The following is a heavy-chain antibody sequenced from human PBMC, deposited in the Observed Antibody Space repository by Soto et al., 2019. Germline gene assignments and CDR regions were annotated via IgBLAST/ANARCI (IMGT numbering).Heavy chain of an antibody. V-gene: IGHV5-10-1*01. Sequence: GESLKISCNVSVYSFTNYWITWVRQMPGKGLEWMGRIDPSDSYTNYSPSFQGHVTISVDKSISTAFLQWSSLKASDTAMYYCARHSLRGWYAPVDYWGQGTLVTVSS. J-gene: IGHJ4*02. CDR1: VYSFTNYW. D-gene: IGHD6-19*01. CDR3: ARHSLRGWYAPVDY. CDR2: IDPSDSYT.